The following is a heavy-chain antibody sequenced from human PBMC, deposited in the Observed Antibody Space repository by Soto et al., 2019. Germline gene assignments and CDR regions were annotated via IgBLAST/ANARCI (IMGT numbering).Heavy chain of an antibody. J-gene: IGHJ5*02. CDR2: IYYSGST. V-gene: IGHV4-30-4*01. D-gene: IGHD3-3*01. CDR3: ARSVRFLDSWFDP. CDR1: GGSISSGDYY. Sequence: PSETLSLTCTVSGGSISSGDYYWSWIRQPPGKGLEWIGYIYYSGSTYYNPSLKSRVTISVDTSKNQFSLKLSSVTAADTAVYYCARSVRFLDSWFDPWGQGTLVTVSS.